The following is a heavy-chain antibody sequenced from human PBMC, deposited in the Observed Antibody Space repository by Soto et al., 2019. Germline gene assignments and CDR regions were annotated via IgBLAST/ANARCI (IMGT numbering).Heavy chain of an antibody. CDR3: ARDAGGLTGEGPYDAFDI. D-gene: IGHD7-27*01. V-gene: IGHV1-46*01. CDR1: GYTFTSYY. Sequence: ASVKVSCKASGYTFTSYYMHWVRQAPGQGLEWMGIINPSGGSTSYAQKFQGRVTMTRDTSTSTVYMELSSLRSEDTAVYYCARDAGGLTGEGPYDAFDIWGQGTMVTVSS. CDR2: INPSGGST. J-gene: IGHJ3*02.